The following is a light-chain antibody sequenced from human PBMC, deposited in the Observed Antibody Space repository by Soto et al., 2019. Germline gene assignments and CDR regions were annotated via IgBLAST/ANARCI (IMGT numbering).Light chain of an antibody. Sequence: EVVLTXSPATLSVXXXXXATLSCRASESVNNKLGWYQQKPGQAPRLLIYRASTRATGIPARFSGSGSGTEFTLTISSLQSEDSAVYYCHQYNNWFPFTFGQGTRLEIK. CDR3: HQYNNWFPFT. CDR2: RAS. J-gene: IGKJ5*01. CDR1: ESVNNK. V-gene: IGKV3-15*01.